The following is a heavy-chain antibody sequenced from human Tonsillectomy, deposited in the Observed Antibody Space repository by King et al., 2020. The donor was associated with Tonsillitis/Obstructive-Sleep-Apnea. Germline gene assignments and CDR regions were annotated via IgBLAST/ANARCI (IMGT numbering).Heavy chain of an antibody. D-gene: IGHD3-22*01. J-gene: IGHJ4*02. Sequence: VQLVESGGGVVQPGGSLRLSCAASGFTFDDYAMHWVRQAPGKGLEWVSLISGDGGSTYYADSVKGRFTISRDNTKNSLYLQMNSLRAEDTALYYCAKQDDKSGSPLFFAYWGQGTLVTVSS. CDR3: AKQDDKSGSPLFFAY. CDR2: ISGDGGST. V-gene: IGHV3-43*02. CDR1: GFTFDDYA.